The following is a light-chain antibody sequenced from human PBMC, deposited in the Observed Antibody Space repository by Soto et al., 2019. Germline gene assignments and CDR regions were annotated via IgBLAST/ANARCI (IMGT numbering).Light chain of an antibody. J-gene: IGKJ4*01. CDR2: GAS. CDR3: QQYNNWPPLT. Sequence: EIVMTQSPATLSVSPGERATLSCRACQSVSGNLAWYQQKPGQAPRLLIYGASTRATGIPARFSGSGSGTEFTLTISSLQSEDFAVYYCQQYNNWPPLTFGGGTKVEIK. V-gene: IGKV3-15*01. CDR1: QSVSGN.